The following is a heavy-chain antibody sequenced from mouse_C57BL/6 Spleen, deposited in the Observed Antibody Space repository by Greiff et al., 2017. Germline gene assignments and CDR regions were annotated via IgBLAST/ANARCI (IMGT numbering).Heavy chain of an antibody. D-gene: IGHD3-2*02. CDR2: ISDGGSYT. CDR1: GFTFSSYA. CDR3: ARAPDSSGYPHYYAMDY. V-gene: IGHV5-4*03. J-gene: IGHJ4*01. Sequence: EVKRVESGGGLVKPGGSLKLSCAASGFTFSSYAMSWVRQTPEKRLEWVATISDGGSYTYYPDNVKGRFTISRDNAKNNLYLQMSHLKSEDTAMYYCARAPDSSGYPHYYAMDYWGQGTSVTVSS.